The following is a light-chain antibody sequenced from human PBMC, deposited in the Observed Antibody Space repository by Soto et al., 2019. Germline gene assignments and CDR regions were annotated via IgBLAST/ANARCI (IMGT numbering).Light chain of an antibody. V-gene: IGKV1-5*01. CDR1: QSISSW. CDR3: KQRSNWIN. J-gene: IGKJ5*01. CDR2: DAS. Sequence: DIQMTQSPSTLSSSLGDRVTITCRASQSISSWLAWYQQKPGKAPKLLIYDASSLESGVPSRFSGSGSGKDFTLTISSLEPEDFAVYYCKQRSNWINFGQGTRLEIK.